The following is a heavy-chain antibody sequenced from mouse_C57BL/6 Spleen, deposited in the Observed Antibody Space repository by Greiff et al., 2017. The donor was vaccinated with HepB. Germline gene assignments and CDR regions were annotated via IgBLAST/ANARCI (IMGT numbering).Heavy chain of an antibody. CDR1: GFNIKDDY. J-gene: IGHJ2*01. Sequence: EVQLQQSGAELVRPGASVKLSCTASGFNIKDDYMHWVKQRPEQGLEWIGWIDPENGDTEYAPKFQGKATITADTSSNTAYLQLSSLTAEDTAVYYCTTDYSNRYFDCWGQGTTLTVSS. V-gene: IGHV14-4*01. D-gene: IGHD2-5*01. CDR3: TTDYSNRYFDC. CDR2: IDPENGDT.